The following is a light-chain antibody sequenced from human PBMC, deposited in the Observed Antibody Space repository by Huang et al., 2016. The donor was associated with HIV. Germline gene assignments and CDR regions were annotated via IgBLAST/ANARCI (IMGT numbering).Light chain of an antibody. V-gene: IGKV4-1*01. CDR1: QSVLYSPNNKNY. J-gene: IGKJ2*01. CDR3: QQYYSPPYT. CDR2: CAS. Sequence: DIVMTQSPDSLAVSLGERATINCKSSQSVLYSPNNKNYLAWYQQKPGQPPKLLLYCASTRESGVPDRFSGSGSGTDFTLTISSLQAEDVAVYYCQQYYSPPYTFGQGTKLEIK.